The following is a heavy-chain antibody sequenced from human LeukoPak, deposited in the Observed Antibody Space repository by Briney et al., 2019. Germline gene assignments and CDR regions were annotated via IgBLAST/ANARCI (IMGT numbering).Heavy chain of an antibody. Sequence: GGSLRLSCAASGFTFSDYYMSWIRQAPGKGLEWVSYISSSGSTIYYADSVKGRFTISRDNAKNSLYLQMNSLRAEDTAVHYCARDQSYDSSGYYYASVDYWGQGTLVTVSS. D-gene: IGHD3-22*01. V-gene: IGHV3-11*01. CDR2: ISSSGSTI. CDR3: ARDQSYDSSGYYYASVDY. J-gene: IGHJ4*02. CDR1: GFTFSDYY.